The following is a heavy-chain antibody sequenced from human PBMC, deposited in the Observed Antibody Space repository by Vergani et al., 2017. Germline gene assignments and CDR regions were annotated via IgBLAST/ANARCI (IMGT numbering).Heavy chain of an antibody. CDR3: ARGDFDSSGWRLWF. CDR2: IYTSGST. Sequence: QVQLQESGPGLVKPSQTLSLTCTVSGGSISSGSYYWSWIRQPAGKGLEWIGRIYTSGSTNYNPSLKSRVTILVDTSKNQFSLKLNSVTAAGTAVYYWARGDFDSSGWRLWF. V-gene: IGHV4-61*02. J-gene: IGHJ5*01. D-gene: IGHD6-19*01. CDR1: GGSISSGSYY.